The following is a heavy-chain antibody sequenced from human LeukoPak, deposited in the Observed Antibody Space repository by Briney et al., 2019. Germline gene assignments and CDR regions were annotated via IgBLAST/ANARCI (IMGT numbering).Heavy chain of an antibody. D-gene: IGHD6-13*01. CDR2: INPRGGTT. J-gene: IGHJ3*02. CDR3: TRDHLAADGSNAIYI. V-gene: IGHV1-46*01. Sequence: ASVRVSCKASGYTFTSYFMYWVRQAPGQGLEWMGLINPRGGTTRYAQKFQGRVTMTTDTSTTTAYMDLRSLRADDTAVYYCTRDHLAADGSNAIYIWGQGTMVTVSS. CDR1: GYTFTSYF.